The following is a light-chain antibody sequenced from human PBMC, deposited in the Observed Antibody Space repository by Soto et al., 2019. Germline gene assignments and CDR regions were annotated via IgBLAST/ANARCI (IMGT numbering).Light chain of an antibody. Sequence: DIQMTQSPSTLSGSVGDRVTITWRASQTISSWLAWYQQKPGKAPKLLIYKASTLKSGVPSRFSGSGSGTEFTLTISSLQPDDFATYYCQQYNSYSLTFGGGTKVDI. CDR3: QQYNSYSLT. V-gene: IGKV1-5*03. CDR1: QTISSW. CDR2: KAS. J-gene: IGKJ4*01.